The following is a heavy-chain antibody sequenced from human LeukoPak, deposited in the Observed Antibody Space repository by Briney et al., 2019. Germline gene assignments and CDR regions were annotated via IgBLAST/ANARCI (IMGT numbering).Heavy chain of an antibody. J-gene: IGHJ4*02. CDR3: AKDEAAAGHFDY. D-gene: IGHD6-13*01. V-gene: IGHV3-30*18. CDR1: GFTFSSYG. Sequence: PGRSLRLSCAASGFTFSSYGMHWVRQAPGKGLEWVAVKSYDGSNKYYADSVKGRFTISRDNSKNTLYLQMNSLRAEDTAVYYCAKDEAAAGHFDYWGQGTLVTVSS. CDR2: KSYDGSNK.